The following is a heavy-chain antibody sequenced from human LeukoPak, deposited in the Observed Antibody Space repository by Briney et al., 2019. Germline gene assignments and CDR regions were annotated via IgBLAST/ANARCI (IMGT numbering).Heavy chain of an antibody. CDR2: IKQDGSEK. J-gene: IGHJ4*02. D-gene: IGHD4-23*01. CDR1: GFTFSSYW. Sequence: GGSLRLSCAASGFTFSSYWMSWVRQAPGKGLEWVAYIKQDGSEKYYVDFVKGRFTISRDNAKNSLYLQMNSLRAEDTAVYYCARGGAMTTVVTNQFDYWGQGTLVTVSS. CDR3: ARGGAMTTVVTNQFDY. V-gene: IGHV3-7*01.